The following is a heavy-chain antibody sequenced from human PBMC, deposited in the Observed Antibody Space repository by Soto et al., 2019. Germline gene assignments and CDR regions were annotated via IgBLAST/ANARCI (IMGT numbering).Heavy chain of an antibody. J-gene: IGHJ4*02. CDR3: ARGGTSTTYWGLFYN. CDR1: GGSISSSSYY. CDR2: IDYTGNT. Sequence: SETLSLTCTVSGGSISSSSYYWGCIRQPPGKGLEWIASIDYTGNTFYNPSLTSRVTISVDTSKNQFSLQMNSLRADDTAVYYCARGGTSTTYWGLFYNWGQGTLVTVSS. D-gene: IGHD7-27*01. V-gene: IGHV4-39*02.